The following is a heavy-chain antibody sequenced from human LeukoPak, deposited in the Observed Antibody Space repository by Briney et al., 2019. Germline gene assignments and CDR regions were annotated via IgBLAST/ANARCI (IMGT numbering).Heavy chain of an antibody. V-gene: IGHV3-30*03. CDR3: ATTPYYYYYGMDV. CDR1: GFTFSSYG. D-gene: IGHD4-11*01. J-gene: IGHJ6*02. CDR2: ISYDGSKK. Sequence: GGSLRLSCTASGFTFSSYGMHWVRQAPGKGLEWVAVISYDGSKKYYADSVKGRFTISRDNSKNTLYLQMNSLRAEDTAVYYCATTPYYYYYGMDVWGQGTTVTVSS.